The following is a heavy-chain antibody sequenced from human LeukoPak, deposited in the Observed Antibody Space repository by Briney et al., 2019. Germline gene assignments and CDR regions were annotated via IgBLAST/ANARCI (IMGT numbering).Heavy chain of an antibody. CDR2: INWNGGST. CDR1: GFTFDDYG. V-gene: IGHV3-20*01. D-gene: IGHD6-13*01. J-gene: IGHJ4*02. CDR3: ARDRPNIAAPYFDY. Sequence: LPGGSLRLSCAASGFTFDDYGMSWVRQAPGKGLEWVSGINWNGGSTGYADSVKGRFTISRDNAKNSLYLQMNSLRAEDTALYHCARDRPNIAAPYFDYWGQGTLVTVSS.